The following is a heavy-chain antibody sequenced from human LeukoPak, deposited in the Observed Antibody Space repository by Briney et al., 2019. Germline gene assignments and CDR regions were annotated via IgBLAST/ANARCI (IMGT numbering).Heavy chain of an antibody. CDR3: AKDHRNQYCSGGSCYSGYYYYYMDV. Sequence: GGSLRLSCAASGFTFSSYGMSWVRQAPGKGLEWVSAISGSGGSTYYADSVKGRFTISRDNSKNTLYLQMNSLRAEDTAVYYCAKDHRNQYCSGGSCYSGYYYYYMDVWGKGTTVTISS. J-gene: IGHJ6*03. CDR1: GFTFSSYG. V-gene: IGHV3-23*01. D-gene: IGHD2-15*01. CDR2: ISGSGGST.